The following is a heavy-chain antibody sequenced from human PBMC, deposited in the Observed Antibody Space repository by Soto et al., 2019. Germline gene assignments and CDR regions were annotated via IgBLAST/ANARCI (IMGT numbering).Heavy chain of an antibody. J-gene: IGHJ4*02. D-gene: IGHD3-22*01. CDR1: GYTFTSYG. CDR3: ARSYYYDSSGYFPFDY. Sequence: QVQLVQSGAEVKKPGASVKVSCKASGYTFTSYGTSWVRQAPGQGLEWMGWISAYNGNTNYAQQLQGRVTMTTDTSTSTAYMELRSLRSDDTAVYYCARSYYYDSSGYFPFDYWGQGTLVTVSS. CDR2: ISAYNGNT. V-gene: IGHV1-18*01.